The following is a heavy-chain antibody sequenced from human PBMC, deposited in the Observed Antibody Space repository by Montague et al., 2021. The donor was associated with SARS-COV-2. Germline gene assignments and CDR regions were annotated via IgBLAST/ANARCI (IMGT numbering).Heavy chain of an antibody. CDR3: ARQLPSYCSTNKCYPYYFDV. CDR2: VDHSGST. D-gene: IGHD2-2*01. V-gene: IGHV4-34*01. J-gene: IGHJ4*02. Sequence: SETLSLTCAVYGGSFNNYYWSWIRQPPGKGLEWIGEVDHSGSTNYNPSLKSRLSISVDTSKNQFSLKLNSVSAADTAVYFCARQLPSYCSTNKCYPYYFDVWGQGALVTVSS. CDR1: GGSFNNYY.